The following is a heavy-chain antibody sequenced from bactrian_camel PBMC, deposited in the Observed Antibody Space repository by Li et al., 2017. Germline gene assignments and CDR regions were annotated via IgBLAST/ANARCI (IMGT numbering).Heavy chain of an antibody. CDR1: GYLGSRWC. CDR2: MDTDGTI. J-gene: IGHJ4*01. D-gene: IGHD1*01. Sequence: SGYLGSRWCMGWFRQAPGKEREGVAVMDTDGTIAYADSVKGRFTISKDNAKNEMYLQMNSLTPEDTAMYYCAADYRRGWSCAVGRREYNNWGQGTQVTVS. V-gene: IGHV3S10*01. CDR3: AADYRRGWSCAVGRREYNN.